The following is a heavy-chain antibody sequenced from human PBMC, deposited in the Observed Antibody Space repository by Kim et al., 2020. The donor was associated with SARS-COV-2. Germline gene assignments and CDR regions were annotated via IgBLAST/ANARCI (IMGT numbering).Heavy chain of an antibody. CDR2: ISSDSKDI. Sequence: GGSLRLSCVASGFTFSPYSMNWVRQAPGKGLEWVSSISSDSKDIYYVDSVKGRFTISRDNAKKSLFLQMNSLRVEDTAVYYCARDQNYDILTGYYDLGYWGQGTLVTVSS. D-gene: IGHD3-9*01. V-gene: IGHV3-21*01. CDR1: GFTFSPYS. J-gene: IGHJ4*02. CDR3: ARDQNYDILTGYYDLGY.